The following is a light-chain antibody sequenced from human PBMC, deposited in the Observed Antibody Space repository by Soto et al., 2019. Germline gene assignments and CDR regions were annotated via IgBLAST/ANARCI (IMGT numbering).Light chain of an antibody. CDR3: QQYNKWPLT. CDR1: QTVYSN. J-gene: IGKJ4*01. Sequence: EIVMAQSPATLSVSPGEGATLSCRASQTVYSNLAWYQQKPGQAPRLLIDGASTRATGIPARFSGSGSGTEFTLTISSLQAEDFAVYYCQQYNKWPLTFGGGTKLEIK. V-gene: IGKV3-15*01. CDR2: GAS.